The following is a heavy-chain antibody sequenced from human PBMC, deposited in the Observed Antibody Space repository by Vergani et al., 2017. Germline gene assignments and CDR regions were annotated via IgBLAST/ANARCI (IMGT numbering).Heavy chain of an antibody. J-gene: IGHJ6*02. Sequence: QVQLVQSGAEVKKPGASVKVSCKASGYTFTSYDINWVRQATGQGLEWMGWMNPNSGNTGYAQKFQGRVTMTRNTSISTAYMELSSLRSEDTAVYYCARGLARKTDLIVVVVAATLGDRTQYGMDVWGQGTTVTVSS. V-gene: IGHV1-8*01. CDR2: MNPNSGNT. CDR3: ARGLARKTDLIVVVVAATLGDRTQYGMDV. CDR1: GYTFTSYD. D-gene: IGHD2-15*01.